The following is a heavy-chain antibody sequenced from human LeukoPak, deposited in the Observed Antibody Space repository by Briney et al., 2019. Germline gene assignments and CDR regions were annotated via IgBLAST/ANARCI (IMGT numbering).Heavy chain of an antibody. CDR1: GFTVSSNY. J-gene: IGHJ6*02. CDR2: IYSGGST. D-gene: IGHD5-24*01. Sequence: GGSLRLSCAASGFTVSSNYMSWVRQAPGKGLEWVSLIYSGGSTYYADSVKRRFTISRDNSKNTLYLQMKSLRAVDTAVYYCARRDKGYYYGMDVWGQGTTVTVSS. CDR3: ARRDKGYYYGMDV. V-gene: IGHV3-66*01.